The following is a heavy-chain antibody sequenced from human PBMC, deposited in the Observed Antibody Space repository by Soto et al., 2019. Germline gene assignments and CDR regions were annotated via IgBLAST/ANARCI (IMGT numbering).Heavy chain of an antibody. Sequence: QVQLVESGGGVVQPGASLRLSCVVSGFSFSRYGFHWVRQAPGKGLDWVAVIWYDGSKKYYADSVKDRFTISRDDSKSTLYLQMNSLRAEDTAVSYCARDPATVTTYFDYWGQGTLVTVSS. J-gene: IGHJ4*02. CDR2: IWYDGSKK. D-gene: IGHD4-17*01. CDR3: ARDPATVTTYFDY. CDR1: GFSFSRYG. V-gene: IGHV3-33*01.